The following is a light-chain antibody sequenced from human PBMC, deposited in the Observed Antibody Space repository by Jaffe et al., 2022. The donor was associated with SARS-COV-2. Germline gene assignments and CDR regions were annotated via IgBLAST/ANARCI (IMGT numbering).Light chain of an antibody. CDR2: GAS. CDR1: QSVSSSY. CDR3: QQYGSSPRT. V-gene: IGKV3-20*01. Sequence: EIMLTQSPGTLSLSPGESATLSCRASQSVSSSYLAWYQQKPGQAPRLLIYGASNRATGIPDRFSGSGSGTDFTLTISRLEPEDFAVYFCQQYGSSPRTFGQGTKVEIK. J-gene: IGKJ1*01.